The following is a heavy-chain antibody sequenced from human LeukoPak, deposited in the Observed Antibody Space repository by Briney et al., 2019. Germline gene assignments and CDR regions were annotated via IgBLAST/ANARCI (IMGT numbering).Heavy chain of an antibody. CDR3: ASVIHLRDTLGPGVY. J-gene: IGHJ4*02. D-gene: IGHD3-3*01. Sequence: GASVTVSGKASEYTFTVYYMHWVRQAPGQRLEWMCWIKPNSCGTNYAQKFKGRVTMTRDTSISTAYMELSRLRSDDTAVYYCASVIHLRDTLGPGVYWGQGTVVSVSS. CDR2: IKPNSCGT. V-gene: IGHV1-2*02. CDR1: EYTFTVYY.